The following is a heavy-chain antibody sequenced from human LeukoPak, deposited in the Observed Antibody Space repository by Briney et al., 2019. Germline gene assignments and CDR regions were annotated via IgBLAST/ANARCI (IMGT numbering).Heavy chain of an antibody. CDR2: IQYDGSNK. V-gene: IGHV3-30*18. D-gene: IGHD2-2*01. J-gene: IGHJ4*02. CDR3: ANSRGDKTSWIDY. CDR1: GFTFSSYC. Sequence: GGSLRLSCAASGFTFSSYCMHWVRQAPGKGLEWVAVIQYDGSNKYYADSVKGRFTISRDNSKNTLYLQMNSLGAEDTAVYYCANSRGDKTSWIDYWGQGTLVTVSS.